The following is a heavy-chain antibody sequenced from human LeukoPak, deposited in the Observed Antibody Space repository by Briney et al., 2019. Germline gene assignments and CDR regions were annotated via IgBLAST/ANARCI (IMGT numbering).Heavy chain of an antibody. Sequence: GGSLRLSCAASGFTFSSYSMNWVRQAPGKGLVWVSRIKTDGSSTSYADSVKGRFTISSDNAKNTLYLQMNSLRAEDTAVYYCARGGDGYYLWGQGTLVTVSS. V-gene: IGHV3-74*01. CDR2: IKTDGSST. CDR1: GFTFSSYS. D-gene: IGHD3-22*01. CDR3: ARGGDGYYL. J-gene: IGHJ5*02.